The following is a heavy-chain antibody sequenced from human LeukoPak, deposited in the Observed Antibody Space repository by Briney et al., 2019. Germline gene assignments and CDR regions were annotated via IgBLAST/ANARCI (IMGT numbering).Heavy chain of an antibody. CDR3: ARLYSSGRYANAFDI. CDR2: IRSIGDR. CDR1: GFTFGDYD. V-gene: IGHV3-13*01. D-gene: IGHD6-19*01. Sequence: GGSLRLSCADSGFTFGDYDMHWVRPATGKGLEWVSRIRSIGDRFYSVSVKGRFTISRENTKNTLYLEMNSLRVGDTAVYYCARLYSSGRYANAFDIWGQGTVVTVSS. J-gene: IGHJ3*02.